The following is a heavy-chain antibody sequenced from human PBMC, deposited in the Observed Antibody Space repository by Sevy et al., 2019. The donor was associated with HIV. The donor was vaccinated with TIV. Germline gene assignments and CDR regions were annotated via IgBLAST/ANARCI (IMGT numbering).Heavy chain of an antibody. Sequence: ASVKVSCKASGGTFSSYAISWVRQAPGQGLEWMGGIIPIFGTANYAQKFQGRVTITADESTSTAYMELSSLRSEDTDVYYCARSPVKELLYYYCYGMDVWGQGTTVTVSS. D-gene: IGHD2-15*01. CDR1: GGTFSSYA. V-gene: IGHV1-69*13. CDR3: ARSPVKELLYYYCYGMDV. CDR2: IIPIFGTA. J-gene: IGHJ6*02.